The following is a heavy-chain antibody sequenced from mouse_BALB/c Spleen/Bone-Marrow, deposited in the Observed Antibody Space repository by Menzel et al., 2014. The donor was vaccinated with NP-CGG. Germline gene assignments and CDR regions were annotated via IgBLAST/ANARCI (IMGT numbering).Heavy chain of an antibody. Sequence: VKLEESGLGPVALSQSLSITCTVSGFSLTGYGVSWVRQPPGKGLEWLGMIWGDGSIDYNSAFKFRLSISKDKSKSQVFLKMISLETDDTARYYCAGDSFQNARDLVYWGQGTPVTISS. D-gene: IGHD6-5*01. V-gene: IGHV2-6-7*01. CDR3: AGDSFQNARDLVY. CDR1: GFSLTGYG. CDR2: IWGDGSI. J-gene: IGHJ4*01.